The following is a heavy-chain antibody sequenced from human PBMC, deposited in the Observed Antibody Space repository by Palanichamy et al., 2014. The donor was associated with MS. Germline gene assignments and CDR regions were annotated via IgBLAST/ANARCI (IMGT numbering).Heavy chain of an antibody. CDR1: GYTFSSYG. CDR2: ISTYNGNT. J-gene: IGHJ6*02. CDR3: ARDIGPVPGDYYYGLDV. V-gene: IGHV1-18*04. D-gene: IGHD3-10*01. Sequence: QVQLVQSGAEVKEPGASVRVSCKASGYTFSSYGISWARQAPGQGLEWMGWISTYNGNTKYAQKFQDRVTMTTDTSTTTAHMDLRSLRSDDSAVYFCARDIGPVPGDYYYGLDVWSQGTTVTVSS.